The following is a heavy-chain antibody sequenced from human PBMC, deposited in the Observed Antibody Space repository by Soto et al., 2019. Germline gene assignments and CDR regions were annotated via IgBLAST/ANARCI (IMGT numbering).Heavy chain of an antibody. D-gene: IGHD2-21*02. CDR2: IKQDGSEK. CDR1: GFTFSSYW. Sequence: GSLRLSCAASGFTFSSYWMSWVRQAPGKGLEWVANIKQDGSEKYYVDSVKGRFTISRDNAKNSLYLQMNSLRAEDTAVYYCAKGGAPHIVVVTAIPHFDYWGQGTLVTVSS. J-gene: IGHJ4*02. CDR3: AKGGAPHIVVVTAIPHFDY. V-gene: IGHV3-7*03.